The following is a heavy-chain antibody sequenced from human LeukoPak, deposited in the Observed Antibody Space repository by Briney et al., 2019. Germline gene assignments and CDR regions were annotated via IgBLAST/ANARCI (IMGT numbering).Heavy chain of an antibody. CDR2: IKQDGSEK. CDR1: GFTFSSYW. V-gene: IGHV3-7*01. CDR3: ARVSPVPTEHFDY. Sequence: PGGSLRLSCAASGFTFSSYWMSWVRQAPGKGLEWVANIKQDGSEKYYVDSVKGRFTISRDNAKNSLYLQMNSLRAEDTAVYYCARVSPVPTEHFDYWGQGTLVTVSS. J-gene: IGHJ4*02. D-gene: IGHD1-14*01.